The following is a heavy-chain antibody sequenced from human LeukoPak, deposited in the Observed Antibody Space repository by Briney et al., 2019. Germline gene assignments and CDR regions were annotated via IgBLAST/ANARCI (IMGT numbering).Heavy chain of an antibody. J-gene: IGHJ4*02. Sequence: SETLSLTCTVSGGSISSSSYYWGWIRQPPGKGLEWIGSIYYSGSTYYNPSLKSRVTISVDTSKNQFSLKLSSVTAADTAVYYCARLTRGSPDYWGQGTLVTVSS. D-gene: IGHD2-8*02. CDR3: ARLTRGSPDY. V-gene: IGHV4-39*07. CDR2: IYYSGST. CDR1: GGSISSSSYY.